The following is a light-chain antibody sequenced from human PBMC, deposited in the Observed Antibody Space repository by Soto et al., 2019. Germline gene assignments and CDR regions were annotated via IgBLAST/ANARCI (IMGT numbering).Light chain of an antibody. V-gene: IGKV1-5*01. CDR2: DAY. CDR1: QSIRSW. CDR3: QQYESYSPLP. J-gene: IGKJ4*01. Sequence: DIQMTQSHSIMSASVGDRVTTTCRASQSIRSWLAWYQQKPGKAHKLLIYDAYSLESGVPSRFSGRRSGTEFTLTIAGLQPEDFATYYGQQYESYSPLPVGGGPKGEIK.